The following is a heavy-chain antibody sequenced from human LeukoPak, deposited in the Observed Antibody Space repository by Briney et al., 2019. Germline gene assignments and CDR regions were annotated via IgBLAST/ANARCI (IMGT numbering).Heavy chain of an antibody. CDR1: GFTVSSNY. CDR3: ARDGDDVGDYYYYYMDV. D-gene: IGHD7-27*01. V-gene: IGHV3-21*01. J-gene: IGHJ6*03. Sequence: PGGSLRLSCAASGFTVSSNYMSWVRQAPGKGLEWVSSIRSSSSYIYYADSVKGRFTISRDNAKNSLYLQMNSLRAEDTAVYYCARDGDDVGDYYYYYMDVWGKGTTATVSS. CDR2: IRSSSSYI.